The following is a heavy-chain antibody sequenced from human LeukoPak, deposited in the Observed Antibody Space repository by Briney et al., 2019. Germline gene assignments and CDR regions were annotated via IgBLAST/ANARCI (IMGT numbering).Heavy chain of an antibody. CDR2: IRYDGSNK. J-gene: IGHJ4*02. CDR3: AKDHQPPLLPASLGD. V-gene: IGHV3-30*02. D-gene: IGHD2-2*01. Sequence: GGSLRLSCAASGFTLSSYGMHWVRQAPGKGLEWVAFIRYDGSNKYYADSVKGRFTISRDNSKNTLYLQMNSLRAEDTAVYYCAKDHQPPLLPASLGDWGQGTLVTVSS. CDR1: GFTLSSYG.